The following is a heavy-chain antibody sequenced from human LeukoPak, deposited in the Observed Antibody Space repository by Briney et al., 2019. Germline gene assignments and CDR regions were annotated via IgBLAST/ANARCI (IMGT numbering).Heavy chain of an antibody. V-gene: IGHV3-30*04. CDR3: AREAWFDP. CDR1: GFTFSSYA. CDR2: IPYDGSNK. J-gene: IGHJ5*02. Sequence: GRSLRLSCAASGFTFSSYAMHWVRQAPGKGLEWVAVIPYDGSNKYYADSVKGRFTISRDNSKNTLYLQMNSLRAEDTAVYYCAREAWFDPWGQGTLVTVSS.